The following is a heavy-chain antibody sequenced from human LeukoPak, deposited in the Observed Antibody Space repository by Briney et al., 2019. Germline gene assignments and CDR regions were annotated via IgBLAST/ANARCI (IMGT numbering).Heavy chain of an antibody. V-gene: IGHV3-30*03. J-gene: IGHJ4*02. CDR2: ISFDGSEK. CDR3: ARAPSGVLGLDY. D-gene: IGHD3-10*01. CDR1: GFTFTTYG. Sequence: GGSLRLSCAASGFTFTTYGMHWVRQPPGKGLEWVALISFDGSEKYYAESVKGRFTISRDNSKNTLYLQMNSLRAEDTAVYYCARAPSGVLGLDYWGQGTLVTVSS.